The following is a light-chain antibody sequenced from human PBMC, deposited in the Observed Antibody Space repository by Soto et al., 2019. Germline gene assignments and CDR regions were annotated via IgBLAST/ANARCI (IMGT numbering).Light chain of an antibody. Sequence: AIRMTQSPSSLSASTGDRVTITCRASQGISSYLAWYQQKPGKAPKLLIYAASTLQSGVPSRFSGSGSGTDFTLTISCLQPEDFATYYCQQSYSTPITFGQGTRLEIK. V-gene: IGKV1-8*01. CDR1: QGISSY. J-gene: IGKJ5*01. CDR2: AAS. CDR3: QQSYSTPIT.